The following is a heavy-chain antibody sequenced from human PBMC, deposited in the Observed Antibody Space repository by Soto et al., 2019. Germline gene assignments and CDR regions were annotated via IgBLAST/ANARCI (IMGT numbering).Heavy chain of an antibody. V-gene: IGHV3-23*01. CDR1: GFTFSSYA. CDR3: AKRAAGTSFAY. J-gene: IGHJ4*02. CDR2: ISGSGGST. D-gene: IGHD6-13*01. Sequence: EVQLLESGGGLVQPGGSLRLSCAASGFTFSSYAMSWVRQAPGKGLGWVSVISGSGGSTYYADSVKGRFTISRDNSKNTLYRQMNSLRAEDTAVYYCAKRAAGTSFAYWGQGTLVTVSS.